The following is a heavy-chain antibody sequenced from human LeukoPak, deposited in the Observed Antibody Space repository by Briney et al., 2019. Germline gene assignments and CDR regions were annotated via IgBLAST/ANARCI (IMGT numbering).Heavy chain of an antibody. CDR3: ARSDSSSWYSLHDY. CDR1: GFTFSSFW. CDR2: MNQDGSEI. D-gene: IGHD6-13*01. Sequence: GGSLRLSCAASGFTFSSFWMSGVRQAPGKGLEWVANMNQDGSEIYHVDSVKDRFTISRDNAKKSLYLQMNSLRAEDTAVYYCARSDSSSWYSLHDYWGQGTLVTVSS. J-gene: IGHJ4*02. V-gene: IGHV3-7*01.